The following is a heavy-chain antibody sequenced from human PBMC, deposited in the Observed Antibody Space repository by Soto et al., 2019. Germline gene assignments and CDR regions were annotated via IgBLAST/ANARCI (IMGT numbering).Heavy chain of an antibody. V-gene: IGHV3-23*01. Sequence: PGGSLRLSCAASGFTFSSYARSWVRQAPGKGLEWVSAISGSGGSTYYADSVKGRFTISRDNSKNTLYLQMNSLRAEDTAVYYCAKDKIFGVVTPGDYWGQGTLVTVSS. CDR3: AKDKIFGVVTPGDY. J-gene: IGHJ4*02. CDR2: ISGSGGST. D-gene: IGHD3-3*01. CDR1: GFTFSSYA.